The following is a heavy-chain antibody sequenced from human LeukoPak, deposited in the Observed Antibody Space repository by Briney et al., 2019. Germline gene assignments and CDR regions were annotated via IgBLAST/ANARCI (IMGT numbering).Heavy chain of an antibody. CDR2: ISSSGSII. D-gene: IGHD3-10*01. V-gene: IGHV3-11*01. CDR1: GFTFSDHY. J-gene: IGHJ4*02. Sequence: GGSLRLSWSASGFTFSDHYMSWIRQAPGKRLEWLSYISSSGSIIYYADSVKGRFTISRDNAKNSLYLQMSSLRAEDTAVYYCARDGIGELLHDFDYWGQGTLVTVSS. CDR3: ARDGIGELLHDFDY.